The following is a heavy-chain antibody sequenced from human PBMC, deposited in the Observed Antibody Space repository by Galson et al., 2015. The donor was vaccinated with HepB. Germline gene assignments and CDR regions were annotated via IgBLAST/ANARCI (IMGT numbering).Heavy chain of an antibody. Sequence: SVKVSCKAVGGTFSTYTFSWVRQAPGQGLEWMGRITPIVDTPNYAQKFQGRVTIIADRSTNTAFMELTSLRSDDTAVYYCVTDTAVVTGHYQHAMDVWGQGTTVTVSS. D-gene: IGHD5-18*01. CDR2: ITPIVDTP. CDR3: VTDTAVVTGHYQHAMDV. V-gene: IGHV1-69*08. CDR1: GGTFSTYT. J-gene: IGHJ6*02.